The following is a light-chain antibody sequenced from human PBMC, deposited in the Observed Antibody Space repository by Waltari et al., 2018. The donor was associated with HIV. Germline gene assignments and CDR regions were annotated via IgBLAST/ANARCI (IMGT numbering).Light chain of an antibody. V-gene: IGLV2-14*01. CDR1: NSDIGGHNS. Sequence: QSALTQPASVSGSPGQSITISCTGTNSDIGGHNSVAWYQQHPCKSPTLIMYDVSNRPAGVSGRFSGAKSGNTASLTIYGLQAGGEADYYCKSSTTRSAPCVFGSGTKVTVL. CDR3: KSSTTRSAPCV. CDR2: DVS. J-gene: IGLJ1*01.